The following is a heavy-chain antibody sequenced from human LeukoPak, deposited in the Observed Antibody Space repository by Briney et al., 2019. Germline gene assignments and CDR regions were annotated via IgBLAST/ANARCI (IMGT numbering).Heavy chain of an antibody. CDR2: ISSSGSTI. D-gene: IGHD6-13*01. CDR1: GFTFSSYS. CDR3: AGGILARENDY. Sequence: GGSLRLSCAASGFTFSSYSMNWVRQAPGKGLEWVSYISSSGSTIYYADSVKGRFTISRDNAKNSLYLQMNSLRAEDTAVYYCAGGILARENDYWGQGTLVTVSS. J-gene: IGHJ4*02. V-gene: IGHV3-48*04.